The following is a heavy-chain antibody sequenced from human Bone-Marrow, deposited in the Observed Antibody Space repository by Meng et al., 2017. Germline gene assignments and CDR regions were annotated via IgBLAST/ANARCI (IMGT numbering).Heavy chain of an antibody. CDR1: GYTFTGYY. J-gene: IGHJ1*01. CDR3: AIPHQQRLVRSEYFQH. D-gene: IGHD6-13*01. CDR2: INPNSGGT. Sequence: ASVKVFCKASGYTFTGYYMHWVRQAPGQGLEWMGWINPNSGGTNYAQKFQGRVTMTRDTSISTAYMELSRLRSDDTAVYYCAIPHQQRLVRSEYFQHWGQGTLVTVSS. V-gene: IGHV1-2*02.